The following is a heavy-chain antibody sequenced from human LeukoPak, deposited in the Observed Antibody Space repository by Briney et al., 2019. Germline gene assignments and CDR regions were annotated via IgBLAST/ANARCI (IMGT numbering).Heavy chain of an antibody. V-gene: IGHV3-33*06. CDR3: AKGIVGATMPFDY. Sequence: HSGGSLRLSCAASGFTFSSYGMHWVRQAPGKGLEWVAVIWYDGSNKYYADSVKGRFTISRDNSKNTLYLQMNSLRAEDTAVYYCAKGIVGATMPFDYWGQGTLVTVSS. D-gene: IGHD1-26*01. CDR2: IWYDGSNK. J-gene: IGHJ4*02. CDR1: GFTFSSYG.